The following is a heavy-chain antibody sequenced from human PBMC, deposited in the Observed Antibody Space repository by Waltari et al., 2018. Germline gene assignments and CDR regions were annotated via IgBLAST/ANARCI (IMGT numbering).Heavy chain of an antibody. J-gene: IGHJ4*02. CDR1: GGSFSGYY. V-gene: IGHV4-34*01. Sequence: QVQLQQWGAGLLKPSETLSLTCAVYGGSFSGYYWSWTRQPPGKGLGWIGEINHSGSPNSNPSLKSRVTISVDTSKNQFSLKLSSVTAADTAVYYCAKSPAAGINFDYWGQGTLVTVSS. D-gene: IGHD6-13*01. CDR3: AKSPAAGINFDY. CDR2: INHSGSP.